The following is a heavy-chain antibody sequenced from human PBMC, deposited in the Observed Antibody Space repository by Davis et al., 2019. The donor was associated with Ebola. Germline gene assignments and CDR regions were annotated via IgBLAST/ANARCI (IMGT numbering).Heavy chain of an antibody. CDR2: IIPIFGTA. Sequence: SMKVSCKASGGTFSSYAISWVRQAPGQGLEWMGGIIPIFGTANYAQKFQGRVTITADESTSTAYMELSSLRSEDTAVYYCARPATVTARGDFDYWGQGTLVTVSS. D-gene: IGHD4-17*01. CDR3: ARPATVTARGDFDY. J-gene: IGHJ4*02. V-gene: IGHV1-69*13. CDR1: GGTFSSYA.